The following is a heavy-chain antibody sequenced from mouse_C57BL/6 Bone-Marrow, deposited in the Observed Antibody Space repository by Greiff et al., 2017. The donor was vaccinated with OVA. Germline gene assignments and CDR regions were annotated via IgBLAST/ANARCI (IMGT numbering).Heavy chain of an antibody. Sequence: EVHLVESGGGLVKPGGSLKLSCAASGFTFSSYTMSWVRQTPEKRLEWVATISGGGGNTYYPDSVKGRFTISRDNAKNTLYLQMSSLRSEDTALYYCARPIPGSSCGYWGQGTTLTVSS. CDR2: ISGGGGNT. J-gene: IGHJ2*01. CDR3: ARPIPGSSCGY. D-gene: IGHD1-1*01. CDR1: GFTFSSYT. V-gene: IGHV5-9*01.